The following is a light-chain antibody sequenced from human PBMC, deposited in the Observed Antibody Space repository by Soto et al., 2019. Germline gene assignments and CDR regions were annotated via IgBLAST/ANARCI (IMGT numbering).Light chain of an antibody. Sequence: EIVLTQSPATLSLSPGEGATLSCRASQSVSSYLAWYQQKPGQAPRLLIYAASNRATGIPARFSGSGSGTDFTLTISSLEPEDFELYYCRQRLNSPLTFGGGTKVEIK. CDR3: RQRLNSPLT. CDR2: AAS. V-gene: IGKV3-11*01. J-gene: IGKJ4*01. CDR1: QSVSSY.